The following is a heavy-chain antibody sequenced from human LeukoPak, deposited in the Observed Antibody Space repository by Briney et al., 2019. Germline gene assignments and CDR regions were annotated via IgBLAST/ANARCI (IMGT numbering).Heavy chain of an antibody. CDR2: IYWDDEK. CDR3: AHSYYFGSRSYYNVWFAP. Sequence: SGPALVKPTQTLTLTCTFSGFSLSTSGVGVGWIRQPPGKALQWLALIYWDDEKYYSPSLKSRPSISRDTSRNQVVLTMTNMDPLDTATYFCAHSYYFGSRSYYNVWFAPWGLGTLVTVSS. V-gene: IGHV2-5*02. D-gene: IGHD3-10*01. CDR1: GFSLSTSGVG. J-gene: IGHJ5*02.